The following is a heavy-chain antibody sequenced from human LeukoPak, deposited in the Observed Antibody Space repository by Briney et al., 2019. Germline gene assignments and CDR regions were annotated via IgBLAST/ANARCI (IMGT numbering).Heavy chain of an antibody. CDR2: IYSGGSA. CDR1: GITVSSND. Sequence: GGSLRLSCAASGITVSSNDMSWVRQAPGKGLEWVSVIYSGGSAYYADSVKGRFTISRDISKNTLYLQMNSLRAEDTAVYYCARGPTVQEDLDYWGQGTLVTVSS. CDR3: ARGPTVQEDLDY. V-gene: IGHV3-66*01. J-gene: IGHJ4*02.